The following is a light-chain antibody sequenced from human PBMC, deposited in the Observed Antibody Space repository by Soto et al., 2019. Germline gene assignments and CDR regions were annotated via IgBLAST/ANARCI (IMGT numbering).Light chain of an antibody. CDR1: SSDVGGYNY. Sequence: SVLTQPASVSGSPGPSITISCPGNSSDVGGYNYVSWYQQHPGKAPKLMIYDVSNRPSGVSNRFSGSKSGNTASLTISGLQAEDEADYYCSSYTSSSTLGFGGGTKVTVL. V-gene: IGLV2-14*01. J-gene: IGLJ2*01. CDR3: SSYTSSSTLG. CDR2: DVS.